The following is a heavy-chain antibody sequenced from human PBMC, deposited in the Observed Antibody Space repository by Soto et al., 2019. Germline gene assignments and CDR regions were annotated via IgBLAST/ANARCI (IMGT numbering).Heavy chain of an antibody. V-gene: IGHV2-5*02. CDR2: IYWDDDE. D-gene: IGHD3-10*01. CDR1: GFSLTTRGVG. CDR3: AHRPRGFSYYFDY. Sequence: QITLKESGPTLVKPTQTLTLTCTFSGFSLTTRGVGVGWIRQPPGKALEWLALIYWDDDEGYSPSLKSRLTITTDTSKHQVVLTMPNMDPVDTATYYCAHRPRGFSYYFDYWGQGTLVTVSS. J-gene: IGHJ4*02.